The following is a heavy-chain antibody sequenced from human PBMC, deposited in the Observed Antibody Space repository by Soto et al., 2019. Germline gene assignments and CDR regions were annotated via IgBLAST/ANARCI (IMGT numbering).Heavy chain of an antibody. V-gene: IGHV5-51*01. CDR2: IYPGDSDT. CDR3: SRRGPSEEWFDR. J-gene: IGHJ5*02. D-gene: IGHD3-16*01. Sequence: PGESLKISCKGSGYSFTSYWIGWVRQMPGKGLEWMGIIYPGDSDTRYNPSFQGQVTISVDKSVSTAYLQWSSLKASDTAIYYCSRRGPSEEWFDRWGQGTLVTVSS. CDR1: GYSFTSYW.